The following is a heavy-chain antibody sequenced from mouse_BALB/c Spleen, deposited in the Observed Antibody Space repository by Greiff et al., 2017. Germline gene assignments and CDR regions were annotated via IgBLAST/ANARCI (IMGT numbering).Heavy chain of an antibody. V-gene: IGHV1-9*01. CDR1: GYTFSSYW. Sequence: LVESGAELMKPGASVKISCKATGYTFSSYWIEWVKQRPGHGLEWIGEILPGSGSTNYNEKFKGKATFTADTSSNTAYMQLSSLTPEDSAVYYCTRGYGNPYWYFDVWGAGTTVTVSS. D-gene: IGHD2-10*02. CDR3: TRGYGNPYWYFDV. J-gene: IGHJ1*01. CDR2: ILPGSGST.